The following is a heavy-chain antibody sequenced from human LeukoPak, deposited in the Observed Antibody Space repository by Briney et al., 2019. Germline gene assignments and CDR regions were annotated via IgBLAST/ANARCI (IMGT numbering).Heavy chain of an antibody. Sequence: QPGGSLRLSCAASGFTFSNYGMNWVRQAPGKGLEWVSAISASGDHTYSADSVKGRFTMSRDNSKNTLYLQMNSLRAEDTAVYYCAKDDTVVPFEEFDYWGQGTLVTVSS. CDR2: ISASGDHT. D-gene: IGHD4-23*01. J-gene: IGHJ4*02. V-gene: IGHV3-23*01. CDR3: AKDDTVVPFEEFDY. CDR1: GFTFSNYG.